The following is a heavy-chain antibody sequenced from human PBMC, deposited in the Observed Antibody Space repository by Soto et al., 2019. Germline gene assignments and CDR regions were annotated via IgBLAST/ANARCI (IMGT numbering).Heavy chain of an antibody. CDR1: GGSVSNRSYY. V-gene: IGHV4-61*01. Sequence: PSETLSLTCTVSGGSVSNRSYYWAWIRQPPGKGLEWIGYIYYTGSTNYNPSLKSRVTISIDTSKNQFSLKLSSVTAADTAVYYCARDPPQLGGDWSQGTLVTVSS. CDR2: IYYTGST. CDR3: ARDPPQLGGD. D-gene: IGHD6-13*01. J-gene: IGHJ4*02.